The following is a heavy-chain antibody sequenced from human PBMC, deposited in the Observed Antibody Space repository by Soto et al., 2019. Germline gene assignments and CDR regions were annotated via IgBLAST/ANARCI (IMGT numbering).Heavy chain of an antibody. J-gene: IGHJ6*02. CDR2: IKQDGSEK. Sequence: QPGGSLRLSCAASGFTFSSYWMSWVRQAPGKGLEWVANIKQDGSEKYYVDSVKGRFTISRDNAKNSLYLQMNSLRAEDTAVYYCARASNFLEWLPVRFGMDVWGQGTTVTVSS. V-gene: IGHV3-7*03. CDR1: GFTFSSYW. CDR3: ARASNFLEWLPVRFGMDV. D-gene: IGHD3-3*01.